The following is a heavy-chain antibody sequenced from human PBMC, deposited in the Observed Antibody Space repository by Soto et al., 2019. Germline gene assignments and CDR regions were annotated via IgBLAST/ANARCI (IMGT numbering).Heavy chain of an antibody. CDR1: GFTFSSYS. V-gene: IGHV3-48*01. J-gene: IGHJ6*03. CDR3: AREQDCSSRYYYYYYMDV. CDR2: ISSSSSTI. Sequence: GGSLRLSCAASGFTFSSYSMNWVRQAPGKGLEWVSYISSSSSTIYYADSVKGRFTISRDKAKNSLYLQMNSLRAEDTAMYYCAREQDCSSRYYYYYYMDVWGKGTTVTVSS. D-gene: IGHD6-6*01.